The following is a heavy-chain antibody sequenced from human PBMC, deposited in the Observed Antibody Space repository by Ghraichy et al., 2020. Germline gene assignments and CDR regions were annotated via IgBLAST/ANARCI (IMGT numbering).Heavy chain of an antibody. CDR1: GYTLTELS. CDR2: FDPEDGET. V-gene: IGHV1-24*01. CDR3: ATGYYYYYSMDV. Sequence: ASVKVSCKVSGYTLTELSMHWVRQAPGKGLEWMGGFDPEDGETIYAQKFQGRVTMTEDTSTDTAYMELISLRSEDTAVYYCATGYYYYYSMDVWGQGTTVTVSS. J-gene: IGHJ6*02.